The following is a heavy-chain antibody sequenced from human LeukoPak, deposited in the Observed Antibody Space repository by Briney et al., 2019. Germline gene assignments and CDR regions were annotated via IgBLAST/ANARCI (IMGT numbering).Heavy chain of an antibody. V-gene: IGHV3-30-3*01. D-gene: IGHD6-19*01. CDR2: ISYDGSNK. J-gene: IGHJ4*02. CDR3: ARDPHSSGWYGDY. CDR1: GFTFSSYA. Sequence: GGSLRLSCAASGFTFSSYAMHWVRQAPGKGLEWVAVISYDGSNKYYADSVKGRFTISRDNSKNTLYLQMNSLRAEDTAVYYCARDPHSSGWYGDYWGQGTLVTVSS.